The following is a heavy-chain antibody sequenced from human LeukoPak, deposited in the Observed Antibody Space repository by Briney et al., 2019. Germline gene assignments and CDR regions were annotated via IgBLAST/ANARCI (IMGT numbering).Heavy chain of an antibody. V-gene: IGHV1-69*13. CDR2: IIPIFGTA. D-gene: IGHD3-10*01. J-gene: IGHJ4*02. CDR3: ARDLAGNYFDY. CDR1: GGTFRSYV. Sequence: SVKVSCKASGGTFRSYVISWVRQAPGQGLEWMGGIIPIFGTANYAQKFQGRVTITADESTSTAYMELSSLRSEDTAVYYCARDLAGNYFDYWGQGTLISVSS.